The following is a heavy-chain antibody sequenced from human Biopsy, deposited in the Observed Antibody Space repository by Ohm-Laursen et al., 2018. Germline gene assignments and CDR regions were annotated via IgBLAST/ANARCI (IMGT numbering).Heavy chain of an antibody. CDR2: ISGSGSTT. CDR3: AKDHCSGGTCYSDGPVFDS. V-gene: IGHV3-23*01. CDR1: GFTFSSYV. J-gene: IGHJ4*02. Sequence: SLRLSCAASGFTFSSYVMSWVRQAPGKRLEWVSTISGSGSTTYYADSVKGRFTISRDNSKNTLYLQMNSLRAEDTAVYYCAKDHCSGGTCYSDGPVFDSWGQGTLVTVSS. D-gene: IGHD2-15*01.